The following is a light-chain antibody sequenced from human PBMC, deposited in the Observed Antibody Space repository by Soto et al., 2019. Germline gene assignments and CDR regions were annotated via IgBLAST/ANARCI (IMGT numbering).Light chain of an antibody. CDR1: QSVSSY. Sequence: IVLTQSPATLSLSPGDRATLSCRASQSVSSYLAWYQQKPGQAPRLLIYDASTRATGIPARFSGSGSGTDFTLTITSLEPEDFAVYYCQQRSNWPPTFGQGTK. CDR3: QQRSNWPPT. V-gene: IGKV3-11*01. CDR2: DAS. J-gene: IGKJ1*01.